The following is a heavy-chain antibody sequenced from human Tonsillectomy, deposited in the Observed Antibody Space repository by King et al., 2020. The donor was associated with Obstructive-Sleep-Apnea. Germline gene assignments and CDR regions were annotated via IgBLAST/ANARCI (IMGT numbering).Heavy chain of an antibody. V-gene: IGHV4-31*03. CDR1: GGSINSGGYY. CDR2: IFYSGNT. D-gene: IGHD2-21*02. CDR3: ARAAYCGGDCYSFEY. J-gene: IGHJ4*02. Sequence: VQLQESGPGLVKPSQTLSLTCTVSGGSINSGGYYWTGIRQHPGKGLEWIGYIFYSGNTYYNPSLKSRVTLSLDTSKNQFSLKLRSVTASDTAVYYCARAAYCGGDCYSFEYWGQGTLVTVSS.